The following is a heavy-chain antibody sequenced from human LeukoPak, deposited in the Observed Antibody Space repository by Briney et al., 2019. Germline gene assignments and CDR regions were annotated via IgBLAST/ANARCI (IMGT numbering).Heavy chain of an antibody. Sequence: PGGSLRLSCAASGFTFSSYGMHWVRQAPGKGLEWVAVILNDGSQEKYADSGKGRFTISRDNSKNTLFLQMNSLRAEDTAVYYCAREGLAYCGGDCYLQYWGQGTLVTVSS. D-gene: IGHD2-21*02. CDR3: AREGLAYCGGDCYLQY. V-gene: IGHV3-33*01. CDR1: GFTFSSYG. J-gene: IGHJ4*02. CDR2: ILNDGSQE.